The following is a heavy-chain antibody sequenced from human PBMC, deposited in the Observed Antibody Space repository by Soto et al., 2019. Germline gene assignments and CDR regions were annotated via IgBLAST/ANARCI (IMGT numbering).Heavy chain of an antibody. J-gene: IGHJ6*02. CDR2: ISAYNGNT. Sequence: ASVKVSRKASGYTFTSYGISWVRQAPGQGLDWMGWISAYNGNTKYAQDLQGRVTMTTDTSTSTAYMELRSLRSDDTAVYYCARFSGGSYNTYYFYYGMDVWGQGTTVTRLL. CDR1: GYTFTSYG. CDR3: ARFSGGSYNTYYFYYGMDV. D-gene: IGHD2-15*01. V-gene: IGHV1-18*01.